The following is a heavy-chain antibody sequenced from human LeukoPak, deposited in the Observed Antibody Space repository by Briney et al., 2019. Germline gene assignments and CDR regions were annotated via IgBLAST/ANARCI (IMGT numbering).Heavy chain of an antibody. CDR3: ARVTGYMTEDYFDY. Sequence: KPSETLSLTCTVSGGSINSYYWSWIRQPPGKGLEWTGYIYYSGSTNYNPSLKSRVTISVDTSKNQFSLRLSSVTAADTAVYYCARVTGYMTEDYFDYWGQGTLITVSS. CDR1: GGSINSYY. D-gene: IGHD6-13*01. CDR2: IYYSGST. V-gene: IGHV4-59*01. J-gene: IGHJ4*02.